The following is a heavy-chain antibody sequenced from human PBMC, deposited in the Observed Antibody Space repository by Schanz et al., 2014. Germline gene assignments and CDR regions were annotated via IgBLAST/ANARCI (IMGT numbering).Heavy chain of an antibody. J-gene: IGHJ6*02. CDR1: GFTFSTTW. D-gene: IGHD6-19*01. V-gene: IGHV3-33*06. CDR2: IWYDGSNE. Sequence: MQLLESGGGLAQPGGSLRLSCLASGFTFSTTWMNWVRQAPGKGLEWVALIWYDGSNEYYADSVKGRFTISRDNPKKTLYLQMNSLRAEDTAVYYCAKDVRPVANTVHFYYMDVWGQGTTVTVSS. CDR3: AKDVRPVANTVHFYYMDV.